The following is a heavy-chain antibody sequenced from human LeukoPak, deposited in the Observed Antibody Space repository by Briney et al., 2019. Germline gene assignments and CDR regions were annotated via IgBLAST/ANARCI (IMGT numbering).Heavy chain of an antibody. CDR1: GGSISSYY. V-gene: IGHV4-59*01. D-gene: IGHD5-24*01. J-gene: IGHJ4*02. Sequence: SETLSLTCTVSGGSISSYYWSWIRQPPGKGLEWIGYIYYSGSTNYNPSLKSRVTISVDTSKNQFSLKLSSVTAADTAVYYCARDFGRDGYNGAFGYWGQGTLVTVSS. CDR3: ARDFGRDGYNGAFGY. CDR2: IYYSGST.